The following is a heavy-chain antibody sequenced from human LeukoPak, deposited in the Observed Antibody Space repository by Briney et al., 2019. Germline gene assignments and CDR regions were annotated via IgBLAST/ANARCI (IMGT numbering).Heavy chain of an antibody. CDR3: ARGTTAAAGIFDC. Sequence: PSETLSLTCSVSGGSISSYYWSWVRQPAGKGLEWIGRIHSSGSTNYNPSLNSRVTMSVDTSNNQFSLRLTSVTAADTAVCYCARGTTAAAGIFDCWGQGTLVTVSS. CDR1: GGSISSYY. D-gene: IGHD6-13*01. V-gene: IGHV4-4*07. J-gene: IGHJ4*02. CDR2: IHSSGST.